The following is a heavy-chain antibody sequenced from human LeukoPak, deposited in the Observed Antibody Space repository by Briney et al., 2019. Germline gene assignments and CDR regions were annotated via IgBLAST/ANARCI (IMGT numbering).Heavy chain of an antibody. CDR1: GGTFSSYA. J-gene: IGHJ5*02. Sequence: SVKVSCKASGGTFSSYAINWVRQAPGQGLEWMGRIIPILGIANYAQKFQGRVTITADKSTSTAYMELSSLRSEDTAVYYCASNEYCGGDCYSQNWFDPWGQGTLVTVSS. CDR2: IIPILGIA. CDR3: ASNEYCGGDCYSQNWFDP. V-gene: IGHV1-69*04. D-gene: IGHD2-21*02.